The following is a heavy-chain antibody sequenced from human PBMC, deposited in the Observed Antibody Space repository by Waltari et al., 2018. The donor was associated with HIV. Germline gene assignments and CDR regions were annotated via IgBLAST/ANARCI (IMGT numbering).Heavy chain of an antibody. V-gene: IGHV3-30*18. J-gene: IGHJ4*02. CDR3: AKGASGWSPGY. Sequence: QVHLLDSGRSVVQPGWSLSLSCAASGFSFCSYAMHWVRQAPGKGLEWVAVISYHGDDKYYADSVKGRFTISRDNSNHTLYLQMNSLRAEDTAVYYCAKGASGWSPGYWGQGTLVTVSS. CDR2: ISYHGDDK. D-gene: IGHD6-19*01. CDR1: GFSFCSYA.